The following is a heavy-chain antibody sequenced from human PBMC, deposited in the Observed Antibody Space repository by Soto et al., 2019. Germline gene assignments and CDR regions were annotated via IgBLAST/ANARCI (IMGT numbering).Heavy chain of an antibody. D-gene: IGHD6-13*01. CDR1: GGSISSYY. Sequence: NPSETLSLTCTVSGGSISSYYWSWIRQPPGKGLEWIGYIYYSGSTNYNPSLKSRVTISVDTSKNQFSLKLSSVTAADTAVYYCARNRGSSSLSWFDPWGQGTLVTVSS. V-gene: IGHV4-59*01. CDR2: IYYSGST. J-gene: IGHJ5*02. CDR3: ARNRGSSSLSWFDP.